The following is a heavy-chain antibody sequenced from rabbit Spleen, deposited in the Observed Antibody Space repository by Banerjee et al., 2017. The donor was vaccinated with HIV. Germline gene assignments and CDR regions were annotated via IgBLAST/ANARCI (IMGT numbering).Heavy chain of an antibody. J-gene: IGHJ2*01. CDR2: IESGSSGFS. V-gene: IGHV1S40*01. D-gene: IGHD1-1*01. Sequence: QSLEESGGDLVKPGASLTLTCKASGIDFSGNSYMCWVRQAPGKGLEWIVCIESGSSGFSYYANWPKGRFTISKTSSTTVTLQMTSLTAADTATYFCARNYVNAFDPWGQGTLVTVS. CDR1: GIDFSGNSY. CDR3: ARNYVNAFDP.